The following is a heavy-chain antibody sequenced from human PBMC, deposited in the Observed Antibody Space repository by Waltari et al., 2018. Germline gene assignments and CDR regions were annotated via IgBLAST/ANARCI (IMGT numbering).Heavy chain of an antibody. CDR1: GFTPSTYS. J-gene: IGHJ3*02. CDR3: GRDVYGDYVGGGGGAFDI. Sequence: EVQLVESGGGLVKPGGSLRLPCAASGFTPSTYSMHWARQAPGKGLEWVSSISSRSYIYYVDSVKGRFTISRDNAKNSLYLQMNSLRAEDTAVYYCGRDVYGDYVGGGGGAFDIWGQGTMVTVSS. CDR2: ISSRSYI. D-gene: IGHD4-17*01. V-gene: IGHV3-21*01.